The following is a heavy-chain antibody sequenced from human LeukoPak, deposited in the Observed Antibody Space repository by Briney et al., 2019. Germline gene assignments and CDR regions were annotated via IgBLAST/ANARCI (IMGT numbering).Heavy chain of an antibody. CDR1: GFTFSSYG. D-gene: IGHD2-15*01. CDR2: IRYDGSNK. CDR3: ASIVVVAADAKNDY. Sequence: GGSLRLSCAAFGFTFSSYGMHWVRQAPGKGLEWVAFIRYDGSNKYYADSVKGRFTISRDNSKNTLYLQMNSLRAEDTAVYYCASIVVVAADAKNDYWGQGTLVTVSS. J-gene: IGHJ4*02. V-gene: IGHV3-30*02.